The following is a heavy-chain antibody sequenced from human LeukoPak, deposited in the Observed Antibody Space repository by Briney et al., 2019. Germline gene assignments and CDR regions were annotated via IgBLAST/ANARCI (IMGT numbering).Heavy chain of an antibody. CDR1: GYSISSGYS. V-gene: IGHV4-38-2*02. Sequence: SETLSLTCTVSGYSISSGYSWTWIRQPPGKGLEWIGDINHGGSTNYNPSLKSRVTISVDTSKNQFSLKLTSVTAADTAVYYCARRGLITMVRGVMEYYYYMDVWGKGTTVTIS. D-gene: IGHD3-10*01. CDR3: ARRGLITMVRGVMEYYYYMDV. J-gene: IGHJ6*03. CDR2: INHGGST.